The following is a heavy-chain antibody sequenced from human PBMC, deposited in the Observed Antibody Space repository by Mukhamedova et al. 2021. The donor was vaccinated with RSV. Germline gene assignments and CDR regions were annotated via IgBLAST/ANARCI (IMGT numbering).Heavy chain of an antibody. Sequence: AEYMGGRFIISRDNSKNTLYLQMNSLRAEDTAIYYCAKSRFIAVTGTKPFDYWGQGTLVTVSS. J-gene: IGHJ4*02. CDR3: AKSRFIAVTGTKPFDY. V-gene: IGHV3-23*01. D-gene: IGHD1-20*01.